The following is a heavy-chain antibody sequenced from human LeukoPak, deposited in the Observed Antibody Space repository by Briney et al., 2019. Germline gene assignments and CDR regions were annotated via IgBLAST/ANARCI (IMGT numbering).Heavy chain of an antibody. J-gene: IGHJ6*02. CDR1: GYTFTNYG. Sequence: ASVKVSCKASGYTFTNYGISWVRQAPGQGLEWMGWISAYNGNTNYAQKLQGRVTMTTDTSTGTAYMELRSLRSDDTAVYYCARDNPYGSGSYYYYYGMDVWGQGTTVTVSS. CDR2: ISAYNGNT. CDR3: ARDNPYGSGSYYYYYGMDV. D-gene: IGHD3-10*01. V-gene: IGHV1-18*01.